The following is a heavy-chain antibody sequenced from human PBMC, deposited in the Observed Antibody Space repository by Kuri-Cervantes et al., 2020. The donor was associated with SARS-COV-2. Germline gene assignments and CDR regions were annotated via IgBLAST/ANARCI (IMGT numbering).Heavy chain of an antibody. CDR1: GVSFSSYG. D-gene: IGHD3-10*01. CDR2: IWYEGSNN. Sequence: GESLRLSCAVSGVSFSSYGMHWVRQAPGKGREWVAVIWYEGSNNYYADSVNGRFTIAGDNSTHTAYLQMNSLKTEDTALYYCTRQILWFGDPYYYYGMDVWGQGTTVTVSS. V-gene: IGHV3-33*01. J-gene: IGHJ6*02. CDR3: TRQILWFGDPYYYYGMDV.